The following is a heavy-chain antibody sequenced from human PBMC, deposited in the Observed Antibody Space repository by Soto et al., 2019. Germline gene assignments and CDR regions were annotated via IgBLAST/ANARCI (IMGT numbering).Heavy chain of an antibody. CDR1: GGSISSGDYY. V-gene: IGHV4-30-4*01. D-gene: IGHD4-4*01. CDR3: AREPPPSMTTVGYFDY. J-gene: IGHJ4*02. Sequence: SETLSLTCTVSGGSISSGDYYWTWIRQPPGKGLEWIGYIYYSGSTYYNPSLKSRVTISVDTSKNQFSLKLSSVTAADTAVYYCAREPPPSMTTVGYFDYWGQGTLVTVSS. CDR2: IYYSGST.